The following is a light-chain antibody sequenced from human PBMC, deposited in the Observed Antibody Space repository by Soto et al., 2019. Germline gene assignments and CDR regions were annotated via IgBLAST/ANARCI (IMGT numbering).Light chain of an antibody. V-gene: IGLV2-14*01. J-gene: IGLJ1*01. CDR1: SSDVGGYNY. CDR3: SSYTSSSTPPV. Sequence: QSALTQPASVSGSPGQSITISCTGTSSDVGGYNYVSWYQQHPGKAPKLMIYDVSNRPSGVSNRFSGSKSGNTASLTISGLQAEDEADYYCSSYTSSSTPPVFGTGTKLPVL. CDR2: DVS.